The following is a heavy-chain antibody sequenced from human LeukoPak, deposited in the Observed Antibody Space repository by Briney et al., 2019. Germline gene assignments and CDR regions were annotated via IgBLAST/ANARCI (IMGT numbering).Heavy chain of an antibody. D-gene: IGHD7-27*01. Sequence: SETLSLTCTASGGSISSYYWSWIRQPPGKGLEWIGYIYYSGSTNYNPSLKSRVTISVDTSKNQFSLKLRSVTAADTAVYYCARGYNWGSPTRNFYYLDVWGKGTTVTVSS. CDR3: ARGYNWGSPTRNFYYLDV. J-gene: IGHJ6*03. CDR2: IYYSGST. V-gene: IGHV4-59*12. CDR1: GGSISSYY.